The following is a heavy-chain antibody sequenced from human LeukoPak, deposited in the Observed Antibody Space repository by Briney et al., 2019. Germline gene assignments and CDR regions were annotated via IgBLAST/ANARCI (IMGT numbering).Heavy chain of an antibody. D-gene: IGHD2-2*01. J-gene: IGHJ5*02. CDR2: ISAYNGNT. V-gene: IGHV1-18*01. Sequence: GASVTVSCKASGYTFSSYGISWVRQAPGQGLEWMGWISAYNGNTNYAQMVQGRVTMTTDTSTSTAYMEVRSLRSDDTAMYYCARDVGDIVTIPAAISVPWGQGTLVTVSS. CDR3: ARDVGDIVTIPAAISVP. CDR1: GYTFSSYG.